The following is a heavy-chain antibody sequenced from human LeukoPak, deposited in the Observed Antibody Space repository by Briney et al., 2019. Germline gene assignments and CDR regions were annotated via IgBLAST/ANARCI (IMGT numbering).Heavy chain of an antibody. CDR3: AGPHEGTTTSPLDY. D-gene: IGHD2-2*01. CDR2: IYSSGST. V-gene: IGHV4-39*01. J-gene: IGHJ4*02. Sequence: SETLSLTCTVSGGSISSSSYYWGWIRQPPGKGLEWIGSIYSSGSTYYNPSLKSRVTISVDTSKNQFSLKLTSVTAADTAVYYCAGPHEGTTTSPLDYWGQGTLVTVSS. CDR1: GGSISSSSYY.